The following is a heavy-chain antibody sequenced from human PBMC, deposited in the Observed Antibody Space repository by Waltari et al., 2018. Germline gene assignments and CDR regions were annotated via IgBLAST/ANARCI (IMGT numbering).Heavy chain of an antibody. CDR3: ARAPSDWIARWFDP. V-gene: IGHV4-38-2*01. CDR2: IYHSGGT. J-gene: IGHJ5*02. D-gene: IGHD2-21*01. Sequence: QVQLQESGPGLVKPSETLSLTCAVSGYSISSGYYWGWIRQPPGKGLEWIGSIYHSGGTYDNPSLKSRVTISVDTSKNQFSLKLSSVTAADTAVYYCARAPSDWIARWFDPWGQGTLVTVSS. CDR1: GYSISSGYY.